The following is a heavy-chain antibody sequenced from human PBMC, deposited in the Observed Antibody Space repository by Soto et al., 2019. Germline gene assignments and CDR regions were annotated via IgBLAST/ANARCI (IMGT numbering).Heavy chain of an antibody. J-gene: IGHJ3*02. CDR2: IRTKAYGGTT. D-gene: IGHD2-15*01. CDR3: TRNSFRYCSGGSCYSLGLIAFDI. V-gene: IGHV3-49*03. Sequence: GGSLRLSCTASGFTFGDYAMSWFRQAPGKGLEWVGFIRTKAYGGTTEYAASVKGRFTISRDDSKRIAYLQMNSLKTEDTALYYCTRNSFRYCSGGSCYSLGLIAFDIWGQGKMVTVSS. CDR1: GFTFGDYA.